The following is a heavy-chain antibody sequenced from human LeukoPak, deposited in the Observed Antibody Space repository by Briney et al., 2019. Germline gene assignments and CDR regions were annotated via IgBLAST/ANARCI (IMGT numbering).Heavy chain of an antibody. J-gene: IGHJ4*02. CDR1: GGTFSSYA. Sequence: SVKVSCKASGGTFSSYAISWVRQAPGQGLEWMGGVIPIFGTANYAQKFQGRVTITADESTSTAYMELSSLRSEDTAVYYCARSSEAARVVVVAAPHELDYWGQGTLVTVSS. V-gene: IGHV1-69*13. D-gene: IGHD2-15*01. CDR3: ARSSEAARVVVVAAPHELDY. CDR2: VIPIFGTA.